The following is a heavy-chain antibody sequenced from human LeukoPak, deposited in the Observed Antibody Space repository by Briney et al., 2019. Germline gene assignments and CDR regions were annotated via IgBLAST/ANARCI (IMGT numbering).Heavy chain of an antibody. CDR2: IYYSGST. CDR3: ARRGYCSSTSCYEYWFDP. J-gene: IGHJ5*02. Sequence: SETLSLTCTVSGGSISSSSYYWGWIRQPPGEWLEWMGIIYYSGSTYYNPSLKSRLTISVYTSKNQFSLKLSSVTATDTAVYYCARRGYCSSTSCYEYWFDPWGQGTLVTVSS. CDR1: GGSISSSSYY. V-gene: IGHV4-39*01. D-gene: IGHD2-2*01.